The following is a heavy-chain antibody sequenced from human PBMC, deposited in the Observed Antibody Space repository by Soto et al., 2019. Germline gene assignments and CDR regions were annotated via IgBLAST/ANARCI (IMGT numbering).Heavy chain of an antibody. CDR2: IKRDGSEK. J-gene: IGHJ4*02. V-gene: IGHV3-7*03. D-gene: IGHD4-17*01. CDR1: EFNFSIYW. CDR3: AREWRTKYGDYGNFDY. Sequence: EVQLEESGGGLVQPGGSLRLSCAASEFNFSIYWMNWVRQAPGKGLEWVANIKRDGSEKYYVDSVKGRFTISRDNVKNSLYLQMNSLRAEDTAVYYCAREWRTKYGDYGNFDYWGQGTLVTVSS.